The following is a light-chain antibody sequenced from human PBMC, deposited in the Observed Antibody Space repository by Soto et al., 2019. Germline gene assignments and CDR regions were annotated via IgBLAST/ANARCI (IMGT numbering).Light chain of an antibody. CDR1: QSISSW. CDR3: QHYNSYPLT. J-gene: IGKJ4*01. V-gene: IGKV1-5*03. Sequence: DIQMTQSPPTLSASVGDRVTITCRASQSISSWLAWYQQKPGKAPKVLIYKASSLERGVPARFSGSGSGTEFTLTISSLQPDDSATYYCQHYNSYPLTFGGGTKVEI. CDR2: KAS.